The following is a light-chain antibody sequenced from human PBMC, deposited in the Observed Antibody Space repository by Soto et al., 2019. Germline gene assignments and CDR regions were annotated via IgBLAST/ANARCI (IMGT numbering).Light chain of an antibody. Sequence: DIVLTQSPDSLAVSLAERATINCKSSQRLLSSADNLNYLAWFQQKPGQPPKLLILWASTRESGVPDRFSGSGSGTDFSLTISTLQAEDVATYYCHQHYSTPITFGPGTRLEIK. CDR3: HQHYSTPIT. J-gene: IGKJ5*01. V-gene: IGKV4-1*01. CDR1: QRLLSSADNLNY. CDR2: WAS.